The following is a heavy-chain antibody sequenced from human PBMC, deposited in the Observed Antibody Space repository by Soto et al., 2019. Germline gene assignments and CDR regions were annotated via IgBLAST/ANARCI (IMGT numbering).Heavy chain of an antibody. D-gene: IGHD3-9*01. CDR2: ISGSGGST. CDR3: AKVDYDILTGYYIRHNYYYMDV. V-gene: IGHV3-23*01. Sequence: GGSLRLSCAASGFTFSSYAMSWVRQAPGKGLEWVSAISGSGGSTYYADSVKGRFTISRDNSKNTLYLQMNSLRAEDTAVYYCAKVDYDILTGYYIRHNYYYMDVWGKGTTVTVSS. J-gene: IGHJ6*03. CDR1: GFTFSSYA.